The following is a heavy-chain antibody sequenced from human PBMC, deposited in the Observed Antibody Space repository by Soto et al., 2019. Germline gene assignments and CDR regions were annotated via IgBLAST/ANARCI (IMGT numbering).Heavy chain of an antibody. Sequence: LRLSCAASGFTFSSYEMNWVRQAPGKGLEWVSYISSSGSTIYYADSVKGRFTISRDNAKNSLYLQMNSLRAEDTAVYYCARGSSGWYLSFYYGMDVWGQGTTVTVSS. CDR1: GFTFSSYE. CDR3: ARGSSGWYLSFYYGMDV. CDR2: ISSSGSTI. D-gene: IGHD6-19*01. V-gene: IGHV3-48*03. J-gene: IGHJ6*02.